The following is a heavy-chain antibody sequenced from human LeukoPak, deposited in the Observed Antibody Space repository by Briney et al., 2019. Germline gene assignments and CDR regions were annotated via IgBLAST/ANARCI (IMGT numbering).Heavy chain of an antibody. Sequence: ASVKVSCKASGGTFSSYAISWVRQAPGQGLEWMGGIIPIFGTANYAQKFQGRVTITADKSTSTAYMELSSLRSEDTAVYYCARDGPYGYDSSGYYYDYFDYWGQGTLVTVSS. CDR3: ARDGPYGYDSSGYYYDYFDY. CDR2: IIPIFGTA. CDR1: GGTFSSYA. D-gene: IGHD3-22*01. V-gene: IGHV1-69*06. J-gene: IGHJ4*02.